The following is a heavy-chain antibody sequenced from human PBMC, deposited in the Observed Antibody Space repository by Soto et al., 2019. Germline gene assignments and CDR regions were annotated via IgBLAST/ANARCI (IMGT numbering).Heavy chain of an antibody. CDR3: ARSRFAKLTQLDL. V-gene: IGHV4-30-4*01. D-gene: IGHD1-1*01. CDR2: IYYSGST. CDR1: GGSISSGDYY. Sequence: QVQLQESGPGLVKPSQTLSLTCTVSGGSISSGDYYWSWIRQPPGKGLEWIGYIYYSGSTYYNPSLKSRVTISVDTSKDQFSLKLSSVTAADTAVYYCARSRFAKLTQLDLWGRGTLVTVSS. J-gene: IGHJ2*01.